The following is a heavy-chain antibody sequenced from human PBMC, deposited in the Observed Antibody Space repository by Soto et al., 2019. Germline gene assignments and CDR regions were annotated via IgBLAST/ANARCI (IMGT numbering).Heavy chain of an antibody. Sequence: QTLSLTCAISGDSVSSNSAAWNWIRQSPSRGLEWLGRTYYRSKWYNDYAVSVKSRITINPDTSKNQFSLQLNSVTPEDTAVYYCARAPWLDLGNWFDPWGQGTLVTVSS. J-gene: IGHJ5*02. CDR1: GDSVSSNSAA. CDR3: ARAPWLDLGNWFDP. D-gene: IGHD6-19*01. V-gene: IGHV6-1*01. CDR2: TYYRSKWYN.